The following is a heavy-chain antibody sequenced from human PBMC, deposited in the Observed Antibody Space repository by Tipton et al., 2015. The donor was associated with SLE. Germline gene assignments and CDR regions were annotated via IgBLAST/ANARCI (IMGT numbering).Heavy chain of an antibody. V-gene: IGHV4-59*01. Sequence: TLSLTCTVSGGSISSYYWSWIRQPPGKGLEWIGYIYYSGSTNYNPSLKSRVTISVDTSKNQFSLKLSSVTAADTAVYYCARGGSGKGLDYWGQGTLVTVSS. CDR2: IYYSGST. CDR1: GGSISSYY. J-gene: IGHJ4*02. CDR3: ARGGSGKGLDY. D-gene: IGHD1-26*01.